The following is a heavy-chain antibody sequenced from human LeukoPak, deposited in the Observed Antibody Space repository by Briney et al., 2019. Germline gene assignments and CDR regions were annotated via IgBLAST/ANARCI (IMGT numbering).Heavy chain of an antibody. CDR1: GFTFSSYE. CDR2: ISSSGSTI. CDR3: ARRSPIAVAGSDY. D-gene: IGHD6-19*01. V-gene: IGHV3-48*03. Sequence: GGSLRLSCAASGFTFSSYEMNWVRQAPGKGLEWASYISSSGSTIYYADSVKGRFTISRDNAKNSLYLQMNSLRAEDTAVYYCARRSPIAVAGSDYWGQGTLVTVSS. J-gene: IGHJ4*02.